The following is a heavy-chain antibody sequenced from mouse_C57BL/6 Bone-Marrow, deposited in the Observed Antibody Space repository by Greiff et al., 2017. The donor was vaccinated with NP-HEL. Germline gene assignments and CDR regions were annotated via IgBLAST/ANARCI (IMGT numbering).Heavy chain of an antibody. V-gene: IGHV5-9-1*02. Sequence: EVKLVESGEGLVKPGGSLKLSCAASGFTFSSYAMSWVRQTPEKRLEWVAYISSGGDYIYYADTVKGRFTISRDNARNTLYLQMSSLKSEDTAMYYCTRVGDGYYGSYWGQGTLVTVSA. CDR2: ISSGGDYI. CDR3: TRVGDGYYGSY. J-gene: IGHJ3*01. D-gene: IGHD2-3*01. CDR1: GFTFSSYA.